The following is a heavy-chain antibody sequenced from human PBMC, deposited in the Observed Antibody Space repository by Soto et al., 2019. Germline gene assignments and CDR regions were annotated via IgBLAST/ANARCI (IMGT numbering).Heavy chain of an antibody. V-gene: IGHV4-39*01. D-gene: IGHD4-17*01. CDR1: GGSISSNSYY. J-gene: IGHJ4*02. CDR3: ANYYDYGDQPFDY. CDR2: LYYSGST. Sequence: QLQLQESGPGLVKPSETLSLTCTVSGGSISSNSYYWGWIRQPPGKGLEWIGSLYYSGSTYYNPSLKSRFAISVNTSKNQVSLKLTSVTAADTAVYYCANYYDYGDQPFDYWGQGTLVTVSS.